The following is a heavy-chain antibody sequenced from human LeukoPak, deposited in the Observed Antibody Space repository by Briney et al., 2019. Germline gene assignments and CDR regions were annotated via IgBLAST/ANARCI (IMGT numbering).Heavy chain of an antibody. V-gene: IGHV4-34*01. CDR2: INHSGST. CDR1: GGSFSGYY. CDR3: ARGREDETVAFDI. D-gene: IGHD1-14*01. J-gene: IGHJ3*02. Sequence: SETLSLTCAVYGGSFSGYYWSWIRQPPGKGLEWIGEINHSGSTNYNPSLKSRVTISVDTSKNQFSLKLSSVTAADTAVYYCARGREDETVAFDIWGQGTMVTVSS.